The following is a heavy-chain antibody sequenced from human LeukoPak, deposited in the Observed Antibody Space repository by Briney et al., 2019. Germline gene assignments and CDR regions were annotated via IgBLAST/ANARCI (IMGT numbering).Heavy chain of an antibody. CDR2: ISSSRSYI. D-gene: IGHD2-15*01. CDR3: ARGSRAGSGGSCSDY. V-gene: IGHV3-21*01. Sequence: GGSLRLSCAASGFTFSSYSMNWVRQAPGKGLEWVSSISSSRSYIYYADSVKGRFAISRDNAKNSLYLQMNSLRAEDTAVYYCARGSRAGSGGSCSDYWGQGTLVTVSS. CDR1: GFTFSSYS. J-gene: IGHJ4*02.